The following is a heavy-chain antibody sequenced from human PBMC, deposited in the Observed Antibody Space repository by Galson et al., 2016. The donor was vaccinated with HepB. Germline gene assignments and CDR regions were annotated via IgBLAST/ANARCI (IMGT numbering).Heavy chain of an antibody. J-gene: IGHJ2*01. CDR1: GFSFSSHG. CDR3: ARDSSGSSWYYDL. D-gene: IGHD3-22*01. Sequence: SLRLSCAASGFSFSSHGMHWVRQAPGKRLEWVALIWYDGSNKNYADAVKGRLTLSRDNSKNTLDLQMNRLRVEDTGVYYCARDSSGSSWYYDLWGRGTLVTVSS. V-gene: IGHV3-33*01. CDR2: IWYDGSNK.